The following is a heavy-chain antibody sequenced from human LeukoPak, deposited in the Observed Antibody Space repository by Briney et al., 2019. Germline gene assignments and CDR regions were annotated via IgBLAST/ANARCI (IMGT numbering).Heavy chain of an antibody. CDR1: GYSFTSYW. V-gene: IGHV5-51*01. J-gene: IGHJ3*02. CDR2: IYPGDSDT. D-gene: IGHD1-1*01. Sequence: GESLMISCKGSGYSFTSYWIGWVRQMPGKGLEWMGIIYPGDSDTRYSPSFQGQVTISADKSISTAYLQWSSLKASDTAMYYCARRSVQLERRGYAFDIWGQGTMVTVSS. CDR3: ARRSVQLERRGYAFDI.